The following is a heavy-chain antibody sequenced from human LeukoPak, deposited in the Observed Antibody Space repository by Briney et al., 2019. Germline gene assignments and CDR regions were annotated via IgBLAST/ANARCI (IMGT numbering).Heavy chain of an antibody. CDR2: INHSGST. J-gene: IGHJ6*03. V-gene: IGHV4-34*01. Sequence: SETLSLTCAVYGGSFSGYYWSWIRQPSGKGLEWIGEINHSGSTNYNPSLKSRVTISVDTSKNQFSLKLSSVTAADTAVYYCARGNYGDYSYYYYYYMDVWGKGTTVTVSS. CDR1: GGSFSGYY. D-gene: IGHD4-17*01. CDR3: ARGNYGDYSYYYYYYMDV.